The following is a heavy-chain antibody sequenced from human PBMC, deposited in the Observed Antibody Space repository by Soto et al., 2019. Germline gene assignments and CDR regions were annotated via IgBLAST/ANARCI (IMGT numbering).Heavy chain of an antibody. J-gene: IGHJ5*02. CDR3: ARAPVQLEYNWFDP. CDR1: GGTFSSYA. V-gene: IGHV1-69*13. Sequence: SVKVSCKASGGTFSSYAISWVRQAPGQGLEWMGGIIPIFGTANYAQKLQGRVTITADESTSTAYMELSSLRSEDTAVYYCARAPVQLEYNWFDPWGQGTLVTVSS. D-gene: IGHD1-1*01. CDR2: IIPIFGTA.